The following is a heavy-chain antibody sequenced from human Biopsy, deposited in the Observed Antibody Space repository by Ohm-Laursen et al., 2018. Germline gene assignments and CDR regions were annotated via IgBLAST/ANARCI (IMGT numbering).Heavy chain of an antibody. CDR2: INPSGSTT. J-gene: IGHJ4*02. V-gene: IGHV1-46*01. CDR3: ARNTGWYGDLYYFDY. D-gene: IGHD6-19*01. CDR1: GYSFTSYY. Sequence: ASVKVSCKASGYSFTSYYMHWVRQAPGQGLEWMGMINPSGSTTSYPQIFQGRITMTRDTSKSTVYMELSSLRSADTAVYFCARNTGWYGDLYYFDYWGQGTLVTVSS.